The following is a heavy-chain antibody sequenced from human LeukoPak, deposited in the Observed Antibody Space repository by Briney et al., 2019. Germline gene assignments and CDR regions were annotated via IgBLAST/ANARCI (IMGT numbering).Heavy chain of an antibody. V-gene: IGHV1-69*04. J-gene: IGHJ4*02. CDR3: AIGVRGEPDY. D-gene: IGHD3-10*01. CDR2: IIPILGIA. CDR1: GGTFSSYA. Sequence: VASVKVSCKAFGGTFSSYAISWVRQAPGQGLEWMGRIIPILGIANYAQKFQGRVTITADKSTSTAYMELSSLRSEDTAVYYCAIGVRGEPDYWGQGTLVTVSS.